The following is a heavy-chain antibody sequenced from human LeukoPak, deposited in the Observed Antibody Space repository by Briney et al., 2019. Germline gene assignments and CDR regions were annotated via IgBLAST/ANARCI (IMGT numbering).Heavy chain of an antibody. CDR2: INPSGGST. Sequence: ASVKVSCKASGYTFTSYYMHWVRQAPGQGLEWMGIINPSGGSTSYAQKFQGRVTMTGDTSTSTVYMELSSLRSEDTAVYYCARPGETYYDFWSGYYPLRYWGQGTLVTVSS. J-gene: IGHJ4*02. CDR3: ARPGETYYDFWSGYYPLRY. V-gene: IGHV1-46*01. D-gene: IGHD3-3*01. CDR1: GYTFTSYY.